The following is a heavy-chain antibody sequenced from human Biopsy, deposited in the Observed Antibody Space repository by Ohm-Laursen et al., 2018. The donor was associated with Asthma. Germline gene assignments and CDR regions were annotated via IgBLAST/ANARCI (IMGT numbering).Heavy chain of an antibody. V-gene: IGHV3-30*18. J-gene: IGHJ4*02. Sequence: SLRLSCSASGFMFRSFGMHWVRQAPGKGLEWVAVISYDGNHKFYEDSVKGRFTISRDNSKNTLYLQMDSLRTEDTAVYHCAKRRGYSGHDNDYWGQGTLVIVSS. CDR2: ISYDGNHK. CDR1: GFMFRSFG. D-gene: IGHD5-12*01. CDR3: AKRRGYSGHDNDY.